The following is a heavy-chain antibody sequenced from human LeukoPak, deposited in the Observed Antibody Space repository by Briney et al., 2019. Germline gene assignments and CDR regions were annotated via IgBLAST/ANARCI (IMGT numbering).Heavy chain of an antibody. CDR3: ARIAATIYGY. CDR1: GFTFSSYW. CDR2: ITSDGSSI. J-gene: IGHJ4*02. Sequence: GGSLRLSCVGSGFTFSSYWMHWVRHAPGKGLVWVSRITSDGSSIRYADSVMGRFTISRDNAKNTVYLQMNSLRAEDTAVYYCARIAATIYGYWGQGTLVTVSS. D-gene: IGHD5-12*01. V-gene: IGHV3-74*01.